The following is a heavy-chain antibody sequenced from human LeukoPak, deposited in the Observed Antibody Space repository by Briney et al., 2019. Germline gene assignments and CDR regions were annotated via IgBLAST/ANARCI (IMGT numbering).Heavy chain of an antibody. V-gene: IGHV4-30-4*02. CDR3: ARSDLSGSPFFDY. Sequence: PSETLSLTCTVSGGSISSGDYYWSWIRQPPGKGLEWIGYIYYSGSTYYNPSLKSRVTISVDTSKNQFSLKLSSVTAADTAVYYCARSDLSGSPFFDYWGQGTLVTVSS. D-gene: IGHD1-26*01. CDR2: IYYSGST. CDR1: GGSISSGDYY. J-gene: IGHJ4*02.